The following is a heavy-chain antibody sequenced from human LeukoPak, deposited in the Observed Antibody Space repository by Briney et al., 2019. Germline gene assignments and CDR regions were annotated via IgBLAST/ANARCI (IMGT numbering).Heavy chain of an antibody. CDR1: GGSISIYY. V-gene: IGHV4-4*07. CDR3: ARDVGIAARPTVNWFDP. CDR2: IYTSGST. J-gene: IGHJ5*02. Sequence: AETLSLTCTVSGGSISIYYWSWVRQPAGKGLEWIGRIYTSGSTNYNPYIKSRVTMSVDTSKNQFSLKLSSVTAADTAVYYCARDVGIAARPTVNWFDPWGQGTLVTVSS. D-gene: IGHD6-6*01.